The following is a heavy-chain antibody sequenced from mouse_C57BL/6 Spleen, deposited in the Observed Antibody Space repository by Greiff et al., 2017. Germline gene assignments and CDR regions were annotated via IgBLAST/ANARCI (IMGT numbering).Heavy chain of an antibody. CDR1: GYTFTSYW. V-gene: IGHV1-74*01. Sequence: QVQLQQPGAELVKPGASVKVSCKASGYTFTSYWMHWVKQRPGQGLEWIGRIHPSGSDTNYNQKFKGKATLTVDKSSSTAYMQLSSLTSEDSAVXYCAIGDTTRVVPFDYWGQGTTLTVSS. J-gene: IGHJ2*01. D-gene: IGHD1-1*01. CDR2: IHPSGSDT. CDR3: AIGDTTRVVPFDY.